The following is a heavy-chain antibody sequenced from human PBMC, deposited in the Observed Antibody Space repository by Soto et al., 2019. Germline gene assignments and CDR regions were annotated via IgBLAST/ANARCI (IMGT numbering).Heavy chain of an antibody. D-gene: IGHD3-10*01. CDR1: GGSISSSSYY. Sequence: SETLSLTCTVSGGSISSSSYYWGWIRQPPGKGLEWIGSIYYSGSTYYNPSLKSRVTISVDTSKNQFYLKLSSVTAADSVVFYCARHFGITMVRGVAFDPWGQGTLVTVSS. CDR3: ARHFGITMVRGVAFDP. CDR2: IYYSGST. J-gene: IGHJ5*02. V-gene: IGHV4-39*01.